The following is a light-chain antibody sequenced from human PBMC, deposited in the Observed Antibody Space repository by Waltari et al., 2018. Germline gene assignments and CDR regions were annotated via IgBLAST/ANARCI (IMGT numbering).Light chain of an antibody. Sequence: EIVLTQSPATLSLSPGERATLSCRDSQSVSSYLAWYQQKPVQAPRLLIYDAANRATGIPARFRGSGSETDFTLTISSLEPEDVAVYYCQQRSTWPTFGGGTKVEIK. V-gene: IGKV3-11*01. J-gene: IGKJ4*01. CDR3: QQRSTWPT. CDR1: QSVSSY. CDR2: DAA.